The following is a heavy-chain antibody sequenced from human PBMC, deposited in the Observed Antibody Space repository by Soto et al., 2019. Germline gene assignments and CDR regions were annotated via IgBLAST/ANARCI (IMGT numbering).Heavy chain of an antibody. Sequence: SETLSLTCTVSGGSISSGDYYWSWIRQPPGKGLEWIGYIYYSGSTYYNPSLKSRVTISVDTSKNQFSLKLSSVTAADTAVYYCARQDYYDSSGYYGEVDWFDPWGQGTLVTVSS. CDR3: ARQDYYDSSGYYGEVDWFDP. CDR1: GGSISSGDYY. V-gene: IGHV4-30-4*01. CDR2: IYYSGST. D-gene: IGHD3-22*01. J-gene: IGHJ5*02.